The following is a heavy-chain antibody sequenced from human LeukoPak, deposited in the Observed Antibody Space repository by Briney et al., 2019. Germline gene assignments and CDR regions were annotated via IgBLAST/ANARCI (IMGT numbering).Heavy chain of an antibody. CDR3: ARIQYYDFWSGYSFDY. CDR1: GGSISSYY. V-gene: IGHV4-59*01. CDR2: IYYSGST. Sequence: SETLSLTXTVSGGSISSYYWSWIGQPPGKGLEWIGYIYYSGSTNYNPSLKSRVTISVDTSKNQFSLKLSSVTAADTAVYYCARIQYYDFWSGYSFDYWGQGTLVTVSS. D-gene: IGHD3-3*01. J-gene: IGHJ4*02.